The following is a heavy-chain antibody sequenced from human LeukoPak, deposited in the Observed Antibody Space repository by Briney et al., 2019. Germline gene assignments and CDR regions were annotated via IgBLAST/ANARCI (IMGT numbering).Heavy chain of an antibody. CDR2: ITSSGGNT. D-gene: IGHD1-1*01. CDR3: ATLHQSPHGTFDY. Sequence: GGSLRLSCVASGLTFSSHAMTWVRQTPGKGLEWVSGITSSGGNTYHADSVKGRFTISRDNSKNTLYLQMNSLRAEDTAVYYCATLHQSPHGTFDYWGQGTLVTVSS. CDR1: GLTFSSHA. V-gene: IGHV3-23*01. J-gene: IGHJ4*02.